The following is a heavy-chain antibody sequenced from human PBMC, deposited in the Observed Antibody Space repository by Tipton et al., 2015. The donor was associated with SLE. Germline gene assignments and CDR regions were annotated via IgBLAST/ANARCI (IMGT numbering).Heavy chain of an antibody. J-gene: IGHJ4*02. V-gene: IGHV3-21*03. CDR3: ARDRDNWNYGPFDY. Sequence: SLRLSCAASGFTFSSYSMNWVRQAPGKGLEWVSSISSSSSYIYYADSVKGRFTISRDNAKNSLYLQMNSLRAEDTAVYYCARDRDNWNYGPFDYWGQGTLVTVSS. CDR2: ISSSSSYI. D-gene: IGHD1-7*01. CDR1: GFTFSSYS.